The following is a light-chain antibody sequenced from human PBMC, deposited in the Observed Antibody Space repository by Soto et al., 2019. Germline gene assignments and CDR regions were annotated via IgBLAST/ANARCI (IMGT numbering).Light chain of an antibody. CDR2: AAS. CDR3: QQLHSYPRA. Sequence: DIQLTQSPSFLSASVGDRVTITCRASQDISNYLAWYQQRPGKAPKLLIYAASTLQSGVPSRFSGGRSGTEFTLTITSLQPEDFATYYCQQLHSYPRAFGQGTKVEIK. CDR1: QDISNY. J-gene: IGKJ1*01. V-gene: IGKV1-9*01.